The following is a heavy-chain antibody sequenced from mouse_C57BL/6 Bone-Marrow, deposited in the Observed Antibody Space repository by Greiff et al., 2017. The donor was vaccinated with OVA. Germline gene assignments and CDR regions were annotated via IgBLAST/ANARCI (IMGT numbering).Heavy chain of an antibody. J-gene: IGHJ4*01. CDR3: ARELGRYAMDY. CDR2: ISDGGSYT. V-gene: IGHV5-4*01. Sequence: EVKVVESGGGLVKPGGSLKLSCAASGFTFSSYAMSWVRQTPEKRLEWVATISDGGSYTYYPDNVKGRFTISRDNAKNNLYLQMSHLKSEDTAMYYCARELGRYAMDYWGQGTSVTVSS. CDR1: GFTFSSYA. D-gene: IGHD4-1*01.